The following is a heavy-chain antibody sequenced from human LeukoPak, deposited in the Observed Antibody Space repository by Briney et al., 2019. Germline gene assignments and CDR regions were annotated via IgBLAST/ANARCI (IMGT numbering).Heavy chain of an antibody. CDR2: IYYSGST. Sequence: SETLSLTCTVSGGSISSYYWSWIRQPPGKGLEWIGYIYYSGSTNYNPSLKSRVTISVDTSKNQFSLKLSSVTAADTAVYYCASARYYDYVWGSYRQGVFDYWGQGTLVTVSS. D-gene: IGHD3-16*02. CDR3: ASARYYDYVWGSYRQGVFDY. J-gene: IGHJ4*02. V-gene: IGHV4-59*01. CDR1: GGSISSYY.